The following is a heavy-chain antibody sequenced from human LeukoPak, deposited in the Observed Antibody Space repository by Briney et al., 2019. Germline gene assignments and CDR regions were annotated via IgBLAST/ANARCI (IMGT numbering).Heavy chain of an antibody. CDR3: ASGDSSRGFDY. D-gene: IGHD6-13*01. J-gene: IGHJ4*02. CDR1: GFTVSSNH. V-gene: IGHV3-30-3*01. CDR2: ISYDGSNK. Sequence: GGSLRLSCAISGFTVSSNHMSWVRQAPGKGLEWVAVISYDGSNKYYADSVKGRFTISRDNSKNTLYLQMNSLRAEDTAVYYCASGDSSRGFDYWGQGTLVTVSS.